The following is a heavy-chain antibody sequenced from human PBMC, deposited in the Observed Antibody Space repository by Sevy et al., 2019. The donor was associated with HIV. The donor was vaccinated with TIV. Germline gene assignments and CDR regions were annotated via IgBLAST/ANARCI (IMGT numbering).Heavy chain of an antibody. CDR2: ISSSSSTI. D-gene: IGHD5-12*01. CDR3: ARNPPRDDYAFDY. V-gene: IGHV3-48*02. CDR1: GFTFSSYS. J-gene: IGHJ4*02. Sequence: GGSLRLSCAASGFTFSSYSMNWVRQAPGKGLEWVSYISSSSSTIYYADLVKGRFTISRDNAKNSLYLQMNSLGDEDTAVYYCARNPPRDDYAFDYWGQGTLVTVSS.